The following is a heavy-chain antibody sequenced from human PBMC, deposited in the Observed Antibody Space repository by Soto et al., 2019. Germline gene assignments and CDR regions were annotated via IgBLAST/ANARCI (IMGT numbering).Heavy chain of an antibody. CDR1: GGSFNSYT. J-gene: IGHJ4*02. CDR2: IIPIFGTP. D-gene: IGHD4-17*01. V-gene: IGHV1-69*06. CDR3: AREELAGTTVPFDY. Sequence: QVQLVQSGAEVKKPGSSVKVSCKASGGSFNSYTISWVRQAPGQVLEWMGGIIPIFGTPNYAQRFQGRVTITADKSASTVYMEMSSLRSEDTAIYFCAREELAGTTVPFDYWGQGTLVTVSS.